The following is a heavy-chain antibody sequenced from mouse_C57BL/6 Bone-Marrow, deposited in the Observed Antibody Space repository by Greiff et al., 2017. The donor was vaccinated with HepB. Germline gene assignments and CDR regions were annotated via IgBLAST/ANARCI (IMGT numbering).Heavy chain of an antibody. CDR1: GYTFTSYW. D-gene: IGHD4-1*01. CDR3: ARYELARGFDY. CDR2: IDPSDSYT. Sequence: QVQLQQPGAELVKPGASVKLSCKASGYTFTSYWMQWVKQRPGQGLEWIGEIDPSDSYTNYNQKFKGKATLTVDTSSSTAYMQLSSLTSEDAAVYYWARYELARGFDYWGQGTTLTVSS. V-gene: IGHV1-50*01. J-gene: IGHJ2*01.